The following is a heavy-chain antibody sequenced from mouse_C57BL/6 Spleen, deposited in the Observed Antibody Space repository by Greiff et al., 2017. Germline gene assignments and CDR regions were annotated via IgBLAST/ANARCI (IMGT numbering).Heavy chain of an antibody. CDR2: ISYDGSN. CDR3: SRDGLLLSWFAY. CDR1: GYSITSGYY. V-gene: IGHV3-6*01. J-gene: IGHJ3*01. Sequence: EVQLQESGPGLVKPSQSLSLTCSVTGYSITSGYYWNWIRQSPGNKLEWMGYISYDGSNNYNPSLKNRIAITRDTSKNQFFLKLNSVTTEDTATYYCSRDGLLLSWFAYWGQGTLVTVSA. D-gene: IGHD2-3*01.